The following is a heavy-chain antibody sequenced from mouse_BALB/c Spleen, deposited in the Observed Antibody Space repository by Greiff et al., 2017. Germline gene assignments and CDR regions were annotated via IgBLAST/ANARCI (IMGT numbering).Heavy chain of an antibody. CDR1: GYAFSSSW. Sequence: QVQLQQSGPELVKPGASVKISCKASGYAFSSSWMNWVKQRPGQGLEWIGRIYPGDGDTNYNGKFKGKATLTADKSSSTAYMQLSSLTSVDSAVYFCARLKLPLYAMDYWGQGTSVTVSS. D-gene: IGHD2-12*01. V-gene: IGHV1-82*01. CDR2: IYPGDGDT. CDR3: ARLKLPLYAMDY. J-gene: IGHJ4*01.